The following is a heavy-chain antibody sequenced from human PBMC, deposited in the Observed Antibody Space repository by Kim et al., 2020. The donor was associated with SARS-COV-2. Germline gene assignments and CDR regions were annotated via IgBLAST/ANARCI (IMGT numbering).Heavy chain of an antibody. Sequence: SETLSLTCAVYGGSFSGYYWSWIRQPPGKGLEWIGEINHSGSTNYNPSLKSRVTISVDTSKNQFSLKLSSVTAADTAVYYCARGPRITIFGVVIPYYYYGMDVWGQGTTVTVSS. V-gene: IGHV4-34*01. CDR3: ARGPRITIFGVVIPYYYYGMDV. CDR1: GGSFSGYY. CDR2: INHSGST. D-gene: IGHD3-3*01. J-gene: IGHJ6*02.